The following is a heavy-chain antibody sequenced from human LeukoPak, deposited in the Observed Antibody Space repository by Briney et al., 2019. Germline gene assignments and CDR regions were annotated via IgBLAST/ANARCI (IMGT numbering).Heavy chain of an antibody. Sequence: PVGSLRVSCAASGFTFDNYAMHWVRQAPGKGMEWVSGISWNSGSIGYADSVKGRFTISRDNAKNSLYLQMNSLRAEDTALYYCARGYCSGGSCSWDYFYYGMDVWGQGTTVTVSS. V-gene: IGHV3-9*01. CDR1: GFTFDNYA. CDR2: ISWNSGSI. CDR3: ARGYCSGGSCSWDYFYYGMDV. J-gene: IGHJ6*02. D-gene: IGHD2-15*01.